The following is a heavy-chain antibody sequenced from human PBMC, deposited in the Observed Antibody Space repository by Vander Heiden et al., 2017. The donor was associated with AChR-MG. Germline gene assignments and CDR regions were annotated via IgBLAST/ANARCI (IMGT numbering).Heavy chain of an antibody. CDR3: ARHISNWFDP. CDR2: INPSGGST. CDR1: GYTFPSYY. J-gene: IGHJ5*02. Sequence: QVQLVQSGAEVKKPGASVKVSCQASGYTFPSYYMHWVRQAPGQGLEWMGIINPSGGSTSYAQKFQGRVTMTRDTSTSTVYMELSSLRSEDTAVYYCARHISNWFDPWGQGTLVTVSS. V-gene: IGHV1-46*03. D-gene: IGHD2-21*01.